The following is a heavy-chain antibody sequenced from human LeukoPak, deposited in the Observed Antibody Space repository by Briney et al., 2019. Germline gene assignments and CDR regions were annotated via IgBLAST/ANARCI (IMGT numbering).Heavy chain of an antibody. CDR2: IKTDASEK. V-gene: IGHV3-7*01. J-gene: IGHJ1*01. Sequence: GGSLRLSCETSGFIFSNCWMTCVRQAPGKGLEWVANIKTDASEKYYADSVKGRFTISRDNAKMSLYLQMNSLRVEDTAVYYCATYSTRNAREFQSWGQGTLVTVSS. D-gene: IGHD4-11*01. CDR3: ATYSTRNAREFQS. CDR1: GFIFSNCW.